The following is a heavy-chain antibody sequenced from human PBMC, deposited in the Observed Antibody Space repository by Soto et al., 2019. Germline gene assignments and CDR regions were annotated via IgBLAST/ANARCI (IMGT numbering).Heavy chain of an antibody. V-gene: IGHV3-53*01. CDR3: ARLRGYPKYYFDY. Sequence: SGGSLRLSCAASGFTVSSYFMSWVRQAPGKGLEWVSFIYSDGSTYYADSVKGRFTISRDNSKNTLYLQMNSLRAADTAVYYCARLRGYPKYYFDYWGQGTLVTVSS. CDR2: IYSDGST. D-gene: IGHD5-12*01. J-gene: IGHJ4*02. CDR1: GFTVSSYF.